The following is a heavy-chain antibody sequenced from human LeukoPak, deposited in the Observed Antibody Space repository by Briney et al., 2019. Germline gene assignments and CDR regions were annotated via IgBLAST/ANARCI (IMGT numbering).Heavy chain of an antibody. Sequence: SGGSLRLSRVASGLPIGDFAMHWVRQAPGQGLEWVSLISGDGVSTFFTDSVKGRFSISRDNSKNSLFLEMSSLRTEGTAMYYCARESGKFDYWGQGTLVAVSS. CDR1: GLPIGDFA. V-gene: IGHV3-43*02. J-gene: IGHJ4*02. CDR2: ISGDGVST. CDR3: ARESGKFDY.